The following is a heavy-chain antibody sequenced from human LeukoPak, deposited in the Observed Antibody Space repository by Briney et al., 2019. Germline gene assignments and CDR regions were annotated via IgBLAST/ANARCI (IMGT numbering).Heavy chain of an antibody. D-gene: IGHD5-18*01. CDR2: ISGSGGST. V-gene: IGHV3-23*01. J-gene: IGHJ4*02. Sequence: GGSLRLSCAASGFTFSSYDMSWVRQAPGKGLEWVSAISGSGGSTYYADSVKGRLTISRDNSKNTLYLQMNSLRAEDTAVYYCAKDRGYSYGYPYYFDYWGQGTLVTVSS. CDR1: GFTFSSYD. CDR3: AKDRGYSYGYPYYFDY.